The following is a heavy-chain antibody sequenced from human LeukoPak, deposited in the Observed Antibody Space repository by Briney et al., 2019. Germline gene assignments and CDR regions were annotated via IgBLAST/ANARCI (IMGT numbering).Heavy chain of an antibody. V-gene: IGHV3-15*01. Sequence: TGGSLRLSCAGSGFSFSNAWMTWVRQAPGKGLEWVGRIKSKTDGGTIDYDAHVKGRFTISRDDSKNTVDLQMNSLGTEDAAVYFCATSGRRWDYFDYWGQGTLVTVSS. CDR3: ATSGRRWDYFDY. D-gene: IGHD3-10*01. J-gene: IGHJ4*02. CDR1: GFSFSNAW. CDR2: IKSKTDGGTI.